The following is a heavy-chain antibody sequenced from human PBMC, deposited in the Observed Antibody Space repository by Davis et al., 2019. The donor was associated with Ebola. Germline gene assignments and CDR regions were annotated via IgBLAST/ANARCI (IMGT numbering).Heavy chain of an antibody. CDR3: AREKDIWGYSSSWSASWYGMDV. CDR1: GGSFSGYY. CDR2: INHSGST. J-gene: IGHJ6*02. V-gene: IGHV4-34*01. D-gene: IGHD6-13*01. Sequence: PGGSLRLSCAVYGGSFSGYYWSWIRQPPGKGLEWIGEINHSGSTKYNPSLKSRVTISVDTSKNQFSLKLSSVTAADTAVYYCAREKDIWGYSSSWSASWYGMDVWGQGTTVTVSS.